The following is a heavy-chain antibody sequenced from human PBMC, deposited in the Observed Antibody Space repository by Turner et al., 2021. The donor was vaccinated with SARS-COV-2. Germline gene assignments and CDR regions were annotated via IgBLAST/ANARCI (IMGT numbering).Heavy chain of an antibody. CDR2: IIPIFGTA. CDR3: ARARGVDYYDSSGQRFDP. CDR1: GGTFSSYA. Sequence: QVQLVQSGAVVKKPGSSVKVSCKASGGTFSSYAISWVRQAPGQGLEWMGGIIPIFGTANYAQKFQGRVTITADESTSTAYMELSSLRSEDTAVYYCARARGVDYYDSSGQRFDPWGQGTLVTVSS. V-gene: IGHV1-69*01. D-gene: IGHD3-22*01. J-gene: IGHJ5*02.